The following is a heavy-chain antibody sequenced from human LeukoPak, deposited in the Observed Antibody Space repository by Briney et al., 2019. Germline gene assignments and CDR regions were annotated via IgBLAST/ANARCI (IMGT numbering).Heavy chain of an antibody. D-gene: IGHD6-13*01. Sequence: PSETLSLTCTVSGGSISSYYWSWIRQPPGKGLEWIGYIYYSGSTNYNPSLKSRVTISVDTSKNQCSLKLSSVTAADTAVDYCARESHSSSLDYWGQGTLVTVSS. CDR3: ARESHSSSLDY. V-gene: IGHV4-59*01. CDR2: IYYSGST. CDR1: GGSISSYY. J-gene: IGHJ4*02.